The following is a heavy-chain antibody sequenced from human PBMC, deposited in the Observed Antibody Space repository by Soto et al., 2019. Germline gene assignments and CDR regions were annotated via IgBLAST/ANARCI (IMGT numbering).Heavy chain of an antibody. CDR3: EKDQGYCSGGSCPVPRY. J-gene: IGHJ4*02. CDR1: GSTLRSYC. D-gene: IGHD2-15*01. V-gene: IGHV3-30*18. Sequence: GGALKLSFSASGSTLRSYCLPWGRPAPGKGLEWVAVISYDGSNKYYADSVKGRFTISRDNSKNTLYLQMNSLRAEDTAVYYCEKDQGYCSGGSCPVPRYWGQGTLVTVSS. CDR2: ISYDGSNK.